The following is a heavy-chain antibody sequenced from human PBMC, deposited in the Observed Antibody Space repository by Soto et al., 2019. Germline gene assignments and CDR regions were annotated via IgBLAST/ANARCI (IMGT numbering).Heavy chain of an antibody. J-gene: IGHJ6*02. CDR3: ARRDGNYGDYGLYYYYGMDV. CDR1: GGSISSSSYY. Sequence: SETLSLTCTVSGGSISSSSYYWGWIRQPPGKGLEWIGSIYYSGSTYYNPSLKSRVTISVDTSKNQFSLKLSSVTAADTAVYYCARRDGNYGDYGLYYYYGMDVWGQGTTVTVSS. D-gene: IGHD4-17*01. V-gene: IGHV4-39*01. CDR2: IYYSGST.